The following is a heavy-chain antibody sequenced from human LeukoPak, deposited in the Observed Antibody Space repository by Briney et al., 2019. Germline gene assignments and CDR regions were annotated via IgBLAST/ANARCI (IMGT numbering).Heavy chain of an antibody. CDR1: GFTFSDYY. Sequence: GGSLRLSCAASGFTFSDYYMSWIRQAPGKGLEWVSYISSSGSTIYYADSVKGRFTISRDNAKNSLYLQMNSLRAEDTAVYYCARVVYCGGDCYSVPDYFDYWGQGTLVTVSS. CDR3: ARVVYCGGDCYSVPDYFDY. D-gene: IGHD2-21*02. CDR2: ISSSGSTI. J-gene: IGHJ4*02. V-gene: IGHV3-11*01.